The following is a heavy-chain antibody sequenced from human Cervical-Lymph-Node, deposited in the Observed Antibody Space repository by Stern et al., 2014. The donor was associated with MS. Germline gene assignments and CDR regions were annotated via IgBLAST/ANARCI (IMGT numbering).Heavy chain of an antibody. V-gene: IGHV4-30-2*01. Sequence: QLQLQESGSGQAKPSQTLSLTCAVSGGSISSGGSSWNWIRQPPGKGLVWIGFIYHSGRPYYNPSLKGRVFIPVDTSKNQFPLNLRSVTAADTAVYYCARGGVIYTQDRNGFDVWGQGTMVTVSS. CDR3: ARGGVIYTQDRNGFDV. D-gene: IGHD2-21*01. CDR2: IYHSGRP. CDR1: GGSISSGGSS. J-gene: IGHJ3*01.